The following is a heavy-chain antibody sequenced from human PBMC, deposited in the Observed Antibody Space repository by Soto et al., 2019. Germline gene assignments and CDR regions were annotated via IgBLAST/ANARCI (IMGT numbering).Heavy chain of an antibody. CDR2: INARNDGT. CDR3: ARSLGGGGDYFYGMDV. V-gene: IGHV1-2*02. D-gene: IGHD3-16*01. CDR1: GYTFTEFY. Sequence: QVQLVQSGPEMKKPGASVKVSCKTSGYTFTEFYIHWMRQVPGRGLEWMGWINARNDGTKCAEKFKAAVTMTCDPSISPSDMGLTSLTFDDTAVYYWARSLGGGGDYFYGMDVWGQGTAVTVSS. J-gene: IGHJ6*02.